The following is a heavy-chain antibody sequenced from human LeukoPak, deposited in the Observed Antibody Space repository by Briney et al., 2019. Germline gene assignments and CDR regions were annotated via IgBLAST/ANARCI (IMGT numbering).Heavy chain of an antibody. D-gene: IGHD1-26*01. V-gene: IGHV3-23*01. CDR2: ISGSGGST. CDR1: GFTFSSYA. Sequence: GGSLRLSCAASGFTFSSYATSWVRQAPGKGLEWVSAISGSGGSTYYADSVKGRFTISRDNSKNTLYLQMDSLRAEDTAVYYCAKGGVGAPPPFDYWGQGTLVTVSS. J-gene: IGHJ4*01. CDR3: AKGGVGAPPPFDY.